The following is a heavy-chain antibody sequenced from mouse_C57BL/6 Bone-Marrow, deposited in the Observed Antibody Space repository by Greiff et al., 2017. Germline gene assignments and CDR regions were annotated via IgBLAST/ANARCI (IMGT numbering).Heavy chain of an antibody. V-gene: IGHV5-12*01. CDR2: ISNGGGST. D-gene: IGHD2-2*01. CDR1: GFTFSDYY. CDR3: ARGMVTTADRALFAY. J-gene: IGHJ3*01. Sequence: EVKLMESGGGLVQPGGSLKLSCAASGFTFSDYYMYWVRQTPEKRLEWVAYISNGGGSTYYPDTVKGRFTISRDNAKNTLYLQMSRLKSEDTAMYYCARGMVTTADRALFAYWGQGTLVTVSA.